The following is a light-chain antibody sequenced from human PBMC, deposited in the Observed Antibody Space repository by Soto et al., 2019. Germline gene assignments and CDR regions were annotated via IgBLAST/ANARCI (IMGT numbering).Light chain of an antibody. Sequence: EIVLTQSPATLSLSPGERATLSCRASQSINNFLGWYQQKPGLAPRLLIYDASNRASGIPARFSGSGSGTDFPLTISSLEPEDFAVYYCQQRSNWPLTFGGGTKVEVK. CDR1: QSINNF. J-gene: IGKJ4*01. V-gene: IGKV3-11*01. CDR3: QQRSNWPLT. CDR2: DAS.